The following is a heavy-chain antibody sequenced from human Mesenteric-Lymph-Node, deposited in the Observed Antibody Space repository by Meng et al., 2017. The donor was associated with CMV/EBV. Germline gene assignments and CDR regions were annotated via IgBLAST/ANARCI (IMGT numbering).Heavy chain of an antibody. CDR3: AKEGDDSSGLYFHS. D-gene: IGHD3-22*01. CDR1: GFTFSSYA. J-gene: IGHJ4*02. Sequence: GESLKISCAASGFTFSSYAMSWVRQAPGKGLEWVSAISGSGGSTYYADSVKGRFTISRDNSKNTLYVQMNSLRAEDTALYYCAKEGDDSSGLYFHSWGQGTLVTVSS. CDR2: ISGSGGST. V-gene: IGHV3-23*01.